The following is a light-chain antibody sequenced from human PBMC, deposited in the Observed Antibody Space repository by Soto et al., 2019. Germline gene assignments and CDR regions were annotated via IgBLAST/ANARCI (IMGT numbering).Light chain of an antibody. J-gene: IGKJ1*01. V-gene: IGKV3-15*01. Sequence: IVVTQSASTLSVSPGERATLSCRASQSVSSNLAWYQQKPGQAPRLLIYGASTRATGIPARFSGSGSGTELTLTISSLQSEDFAVYYCQQYNNWPTWAFGQGTKV. CDR3: QQYNNWPTWA. CDR2: GAS. CDR1: QSVSSN.